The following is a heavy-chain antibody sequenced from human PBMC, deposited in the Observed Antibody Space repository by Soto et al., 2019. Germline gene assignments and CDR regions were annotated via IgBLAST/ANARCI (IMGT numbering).Heavy chain of an antibody. Sequence: GESLKISCEGFGYNFATYWIAWVRQMPGKGLEYMGIIYPGDSDSRYSPSFQGQVTFSADKSISTAYMQWSGLKASDTAMYYCARHGFYGDYASNYFDPWGQGTLVTVSS. CDR1: GYNFATYW. D-gene: IGHD4-17*01. CDR2: IYPGDSDS. V-gene: IGHV5-51*01. CDR3: ARHGFYGDYASNYFDP. J-gene: IGHJ5*02.